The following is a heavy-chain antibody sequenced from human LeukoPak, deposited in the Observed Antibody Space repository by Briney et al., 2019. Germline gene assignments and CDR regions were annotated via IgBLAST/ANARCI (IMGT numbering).Heavy chain of an antibody. V-gene: IGHV3-30*18. Sequence: PGRSLRLSCAASGFTFSSDGMHWVRQAPGKGLEWVAVISYDGSNKYYADSVKGRFTISRDNSKNTLYLQMNSLRAEDTAVYYCAKDLVVCPHGRGVPDYYYYGMDVWGQGTTVTVSS. CDR1: GFTFSSDG. J-gene: IGHJ6*02. D-gene: IGHD3-10*02. CDR3: AKDLVVCPHGRGVPDYYYYGMDV. CDR2: ISYDGSNK.